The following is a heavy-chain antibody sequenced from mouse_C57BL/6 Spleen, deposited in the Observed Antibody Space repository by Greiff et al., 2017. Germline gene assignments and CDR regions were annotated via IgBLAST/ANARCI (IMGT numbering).Heavy chain of an antibody. V-gene: IGHV1-53*01. Sequence: QVQLQQPGTELVKPGASVKLSCKASGYTFTSYWMHWVKQRPGQGLEWIGNINPRNGGTYYNEKFKSKATLTVDKSYSTAYMQRSSLTSEDSAVYYCARFDGYPCAMDYWGQGTSVTVSS. CDR3: ARFDGYPCAMDY. CDR1: GYTFTSYW. CDR2: INPRNGGT. J-gene: IGHJ4*01. D-gene: IGHD2-3*01.